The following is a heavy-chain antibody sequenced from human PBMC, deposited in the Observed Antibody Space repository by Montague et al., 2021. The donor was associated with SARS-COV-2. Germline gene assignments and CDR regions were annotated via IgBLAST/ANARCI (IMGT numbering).Heavy chain of an antibody. CDR2: INWNGDTT. Sequence: SLRLSCAASGFIFDDYGMNWVRQVPGKGLEWVSTINWNGDTTRYADSVRGRFTISRDNAKKSLYLQMNSLRAEDTAVYYCARVLGGYYGMDVWGQGTTVTVSS. J-gene: IGHJ6*02. D-gene: IGHD2/OR15-2a*01. V-gene: IGHV3-20*04. CDR3: ARVLGGYYGMDV. CDR1: GFIFDDYG.